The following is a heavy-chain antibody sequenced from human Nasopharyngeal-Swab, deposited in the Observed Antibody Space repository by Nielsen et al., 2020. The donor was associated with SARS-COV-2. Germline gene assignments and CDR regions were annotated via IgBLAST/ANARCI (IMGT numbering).Heavy chain of an antibody. CDR1: GGTYSSYD. CDR3: ASVRGDILTGSYYYYYMDV. D-gene: IGHD3-9*01. Sequence: SSVKVSCKASGGTYSSYDISWVRQAPGQGLEWMGGIIPIFGTANYAQKFQGRVTITADESTSTAYMELSSLRSEDTAVYYCASVRGDILTGSYYYYYMDVWGKGTTVTVSS. V-gene: IGHV1-69*13. J-gene: IGHJ6*03. CDR2: IIPIFGTA.